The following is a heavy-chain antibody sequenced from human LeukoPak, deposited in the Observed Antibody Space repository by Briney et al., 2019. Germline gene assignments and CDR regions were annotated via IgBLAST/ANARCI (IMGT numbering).Heavy chain of an antibody. CDR1: GFTFSSYA. Sequence: GGSLRLSCAASGFTFSSYAMHWVRQAPGKGLEWVAVISYGGSNKYYADSVKGRFTISRDNSKNTLYLQMNSLRAEDTAVYYCARPQSDWGQGTLVTVSS. CDR2: ISYGGSNK. CDR3: ARPQSD. J-gene: IGHJ4*02. V-gene: IGHV3-30-3*01.